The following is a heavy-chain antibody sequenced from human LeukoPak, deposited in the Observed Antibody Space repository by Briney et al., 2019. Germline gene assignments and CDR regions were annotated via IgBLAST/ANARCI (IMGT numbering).Heavy chain of an antibody. CDR2: SSGSGYNT. J-gene: IGHJ4*02. Sequence: GGSVTLSRAASGFTFSRYAMIWVRQAPAKELEWASGSSGSGYNTYYADSVKGRFTNSRDNSKNTLYLQMNSLRAEDTAVYYCAKQILTTVTPFDYWGQGTLVTVSS. CDR1: GFTFSRYA. D-gene: IGHD4-17*01. CDR3: AKQILTTVTPFDY. V-gene: IGHV3-23*01.